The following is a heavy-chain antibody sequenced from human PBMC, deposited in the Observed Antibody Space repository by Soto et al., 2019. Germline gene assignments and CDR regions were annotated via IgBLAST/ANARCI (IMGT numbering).Heavy chain of an antibody. J-gene: IGHJ4*02. CDR2: INHSGST. Sequence: PSETLSLTCAVYGGSFSGYYWSWIRQPPGKGLEWIGEINHSGSTNYNPSLKSRVTISVGTSKNQFSLKLSSVTAADTAVYYCARGNDILTGYSTNFLFDYWGQGTLVTVSS. V-gene: IGHV4-34*01. CDR1: GGSFSGYY. D-gene: IGHD3-9*01. CDR3: ARGNDILTGYSTNFLFDY.